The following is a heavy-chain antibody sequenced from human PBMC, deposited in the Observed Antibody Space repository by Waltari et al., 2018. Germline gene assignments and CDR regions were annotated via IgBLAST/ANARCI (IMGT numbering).Heavy chain of an antibody. CDR2: LYYSGST. V-gene: IGHV4-59*01. J-gene: IGHJ6*02. D-gene: IGHD3-16*02. CDR1: GFTFSSYA. Sequence: VQLVESGGGLVQPGGSLRLSCAASGFTFSSYALRGVRQPPGKELEWMGYLYYSGSTNYNPSLKSRVTISVDTSKNQFSLKLSSVTAADTAVYYCARGGRMITFGGVIVPDYYYYGMDVWGQGTTVTVSS. CDR3: ARGGRMITFGGVIVPDYYYYGMDV.